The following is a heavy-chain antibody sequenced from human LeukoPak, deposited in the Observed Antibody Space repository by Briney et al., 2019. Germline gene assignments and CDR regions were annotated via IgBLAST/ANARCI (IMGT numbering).Heavy chain of an antibody. V-gene: IGHV4-59*01. D-gene: IGHD3-10*01. J-gene: IGHJ5*02. CDR1: GVSIINYY. CDR2: ISYSGSS. Sequence: PSETLSLTCTVSGVSIINYYWSWIRQPPGKGLEWIGYISYSGSSNYNPSLQSRVTMSVDTSKNQFSLKLSSVTAADTAVYYCARSPNYYGSGSLFDPWGQGTLVTVSS. CDR3: ARSPNYYGSGSLFDP.